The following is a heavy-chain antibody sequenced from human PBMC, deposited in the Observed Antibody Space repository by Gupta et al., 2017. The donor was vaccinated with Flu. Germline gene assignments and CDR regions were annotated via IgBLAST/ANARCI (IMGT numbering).Heavy chain of an antibody. D-gene: IGHD6-13*01. CDR2: IGTGGSTI. Sequence: EVQLVESGGGLVQPGGSLRLSCAASGFTFSNYEMNWVRQAPGKGLEWLSYIGTGGSTIYYADSVKGRFTISRDNAKNSLYLQMNSLRAEDTAVYYCARDRYTNSWYGNDYWGQGTLVTVSS. V-gene: IGHV3-48*03. CDR1: GFTFSNYE. J-gene: IGHJ4*02. CDR3: ARDRYTNSWYGNDY.